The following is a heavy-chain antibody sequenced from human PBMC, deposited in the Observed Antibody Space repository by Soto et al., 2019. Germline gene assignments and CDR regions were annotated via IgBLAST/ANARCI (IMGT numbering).Heavy chain of an antibody. D-gene: IGHD1-7*01. J-gene: IGHJ5*02. CDR1: GGTFSSYA. CDR3: ARIALAGTTGGWFDP. Sequence: ASVKVSCKASGGTFSSYAISWVRQAPGQGLEWMGGIIPIFGTANYAQKFQGRVTITADESTSTAYMELSSLRSEDTAVYYCARIALAGTTGGWFDPWGQGTLVTVSS. CDR2: IIPIFGTA. V-gene: IGHV1-69*13.